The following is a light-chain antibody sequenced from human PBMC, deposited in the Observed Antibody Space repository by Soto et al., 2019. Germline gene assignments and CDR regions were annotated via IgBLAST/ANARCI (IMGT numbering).Light chain of an antibody. J-gene: IGKJ1*01. CDR3: QQYYTYPWT. Sequence: SQSISSYLAWFQQKPGRPPKLLMSATSTLQSDVPSRFSGSGSGTDFTLTIGCLQSEDFATYYCQQYYTYPWTFGQGTKVDI. CDR2: ATS. CDR1: QSISSY. V-gene: IGKV1-8*01.